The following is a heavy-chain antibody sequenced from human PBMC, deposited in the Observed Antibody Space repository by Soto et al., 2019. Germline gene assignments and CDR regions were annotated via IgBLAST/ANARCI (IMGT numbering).Heavy chain of an antibody. Sequence: SETLSLTCTVSGGSISSSSYYWGWIRQPPGKGLEWIGSIYYSGSTYYNPSLKSRVTISVDTSKNQFSLKLSSVTAADTAVYFFSTPAITMVRGVSVTEDYWGQGTLVTVSS. CDR2: IYYSGST. CDR1: GGSISSSSYY. J-gene: IGHJ4*02. V-gene: IGHV4-39*01. D-gene: IGHD3-10*01. CDR3: STPAITMVRGVSVTEDY.